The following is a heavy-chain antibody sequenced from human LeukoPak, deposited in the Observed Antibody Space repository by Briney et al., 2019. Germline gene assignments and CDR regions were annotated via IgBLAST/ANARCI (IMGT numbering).Heavy chain of an antibody. J-gene: IGHJ4*02. CDR1: GFTFSSYG. Sequence: GGSLRLSCAASGFTFSSYGMHWVRQAPGKGLEWVAFIRYDGSNKYYADSVKGRFTISRDNSKNTLYLQMNSLRAEDTAVYYCVKDLSIVGALWLDYWGQGTLVTVSS. CDR3: VKDLSIVGALWLDY. D-gene: IGHD1-26*01. V-gene: IGHV3-30*02. CDR2: IRYDGSNK.